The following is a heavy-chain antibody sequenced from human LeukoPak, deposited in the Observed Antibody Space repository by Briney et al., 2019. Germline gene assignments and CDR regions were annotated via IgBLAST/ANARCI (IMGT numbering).Heavy chain of an antibody. CDR1: GFTFSSYA. J-gene: IGHJ4*02. CDR2: ISGSGGST. Sequence: GGSLRLSCAASGFTFSSYAMSWVRQAPGKGLEWVSAISGSGGSTYYADSVKGQFTISRDNSKNTLYLQMNSLRAEDTAVYYCAKEGSWTTVTPDYFDYWGQGTLVTVSS. CDR3: AKEGSWTTVTPDYFDY. V-gene: IGHV3-23*01. D-gene: IGHD4-17*01.